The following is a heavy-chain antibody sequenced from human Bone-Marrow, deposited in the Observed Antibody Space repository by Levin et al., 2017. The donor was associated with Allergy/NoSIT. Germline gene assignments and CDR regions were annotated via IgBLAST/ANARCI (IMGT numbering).Heavy chain of an antibody. J-gene: IGHJ4*02. CDR3: ARGTAYGRAISY. D-gene: IGHD1-26*01. V-gene: IGHV3-21*06. CDR1: GFSFSSYA. CDR2: ISSGGGSHM. Sequence: ASVKVSCAATGFSFSSYAINWVRQAPGKGLEWVSSISSGGGSHMYYADSVKGRFTISRDNAKNSLSLQMNSLRADDTAVYYCARGTAYGRAISYWGQGTLVTVSS.